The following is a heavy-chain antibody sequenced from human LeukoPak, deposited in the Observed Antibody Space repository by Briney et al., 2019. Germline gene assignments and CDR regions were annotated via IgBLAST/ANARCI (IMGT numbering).Heavy chain of an antibody. V-gene: IGHV3-23*01. CDR1: GFTFSSYA. J-gene: IGHJ4*02. CDR2: ISGSGGST. CDR3: AKDQWTPFTIFGVVSLKILDY. D-gene: IGHD3-3*01. Sequence: GGSLRLSCAASGFTFSSYAMSWVRQAPGKGLEWVSAISGSGGSTYYADSVKGRFTISRDNSKNTLYLQMNSLRAEDTAVYYCAKDQWTPFTIFGVVSLKILDYWGQGTLVTVSS.